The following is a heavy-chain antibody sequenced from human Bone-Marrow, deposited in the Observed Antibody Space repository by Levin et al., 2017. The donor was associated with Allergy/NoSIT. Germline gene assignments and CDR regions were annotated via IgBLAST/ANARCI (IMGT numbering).Heavy chain of an antibody. V-gene: IGHV3-74*01. CDR2: INSDGSST. CDR3: VRYSGSRNTFDY. Sequence: GASVKVSCAASGFTFSSYWMYWVRQVPGKGLVWVSRINSDGSSTTYADSVKGRFTISRDNAKNTLYLQMNNLRAEDTAVYYCVRYSGSRNTFDYWGQGTLVTVSS. D-gene: IGHD1-26*01. CDR1: GFTFSSYW. J-gene: IGHJ4*02.